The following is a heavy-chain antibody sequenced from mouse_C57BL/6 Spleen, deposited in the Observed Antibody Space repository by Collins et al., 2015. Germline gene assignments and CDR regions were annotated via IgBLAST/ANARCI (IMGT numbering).Heavy chain of an antibody. CDR3: TRSNYYGSSYFDY. V-gene: IGHV1-69*02. CDR2: IYPSDSYI. J-gene: IGHJ2*01. D-gene: IGHD1-1*01. CDR1: GYTFTSYW. Sequence: QVQLQQAWGLRLVRPGASVKLSCKASGYTFTSYWINWVKQRPGQGLEWIGNIYPSDSYINYNQKFKDKATLTVDKSSSTAYMQLSSPTSEDSAVYYCTRSNYYGSSYFDYWGQGTTLTVSS.